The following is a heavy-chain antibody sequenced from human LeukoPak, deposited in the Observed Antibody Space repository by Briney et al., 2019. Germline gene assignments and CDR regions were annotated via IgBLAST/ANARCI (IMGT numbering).Heavy chain of an antibody. V-gene: IGHV3-15*01. CDR2: IKDNIDGATT. CDR1: GFSFTSAW. CDR3: TTDFSHFDLSSGYYSY. J-gene: IGHJ4*02. D-gene: IGHD3-3*01. Sequence: GGSLRLSCVASGFSFTSAWMVWVRQTPGKGLEWVGRIKDNIDGATTDLAAIVNGRFTISRDDSRTTVYLHMSSPKTEDTAVYYCTTDFSHFDLSSGYYSYWGLGTLVTVSS.